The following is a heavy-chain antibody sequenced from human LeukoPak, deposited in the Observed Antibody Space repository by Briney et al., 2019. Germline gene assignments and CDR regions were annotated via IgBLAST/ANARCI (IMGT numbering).Heavy chain of an antibody. D-gene: IGHD3-3*01. CDR1: GGTFSSYA. Sequence: SVKVSCKASGGTFSSYAISWVRQAPGQGLAWMGGIIPIFGTANYAQKFQGRVTITADESTSTAYMELSSLRSEDTAVYYYARARDITIFGVVNPYYFDYWGQGTLVTVSS. V-gene: IGHV1-69*01. J-gene: IGHJ4*02. CDR3: ARARDITIFGVVNPYYFDY. CDR2: IIPIFGTA.